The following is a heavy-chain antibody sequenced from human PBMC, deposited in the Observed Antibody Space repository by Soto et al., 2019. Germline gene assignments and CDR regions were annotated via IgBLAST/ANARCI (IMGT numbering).Heavy chain of an antibody. D-gene: IGHD1-26*01. J-gene: IGHJ6*02. CDR1: GGTFSSYA. CDR2: IIPIFGTA. Sequence: ASVKVSCKASGGTFSSYAISWVRQAPGQGLEWMGGIIPIFGTANYAQKFQGRVTITADESTSTAYMELSSLRSEDTAVYYCARSGSSSYYYYGMDVWGQGTTVTVSS. CDR3: ARSGSSSYYYYGMDV. V-gene: IGHV1-69*13.